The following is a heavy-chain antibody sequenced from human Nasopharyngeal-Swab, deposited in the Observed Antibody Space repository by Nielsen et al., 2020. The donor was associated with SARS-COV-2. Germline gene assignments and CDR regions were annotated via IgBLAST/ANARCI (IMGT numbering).Heavy chain of an antibody. Sequence: VRQAPGKGLEWVSAISGSGGSTYYADSVKGRFTISRDNSKNTLYLQMNSLRAEDTAVYYCAKDQQWLVLPGYYYYYGMDVWGQGTTVTVSS. J-gene: IGHJ6*02. D-gene: IGHD6-19*01. V-gene: IGHV3-23*01. CDR2: ISGSGGST. CDR3: AKDQQWLVLPGYYYYYGMDV.